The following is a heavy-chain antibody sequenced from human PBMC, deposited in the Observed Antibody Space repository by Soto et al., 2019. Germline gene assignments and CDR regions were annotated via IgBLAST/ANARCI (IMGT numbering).Heavy chain of an antibody. CDR2: IYWDDDK. D-gene: IGHD4-17*01. Sequence: SGPTLVNPTQTLTLTCTFSGFSLSTSGVGVGWIRQPPGKALEWLALIYWDDDKRYSPSLKSRLTITKATSKNQVVLTMTNMDPVDTATYYCAHITALPGYYGPETCFDYWGQGTLVTVSS. J-gene: IGHJ4*02. V-gene: IGHV2-5*02. CDR1: GFSLSTSGVG. CDR3: AHITALPGYYGPETCFDY.